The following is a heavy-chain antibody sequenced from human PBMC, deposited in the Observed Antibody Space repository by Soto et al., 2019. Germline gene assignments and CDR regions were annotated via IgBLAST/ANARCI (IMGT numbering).Heavy chain of an antibody. J-gene: IGHJ4*02. CDR2: ISYDGSNN. V-gene: IGHV3-30-3*01. Sequence: PGGSLRLSCVASGFTLSSYAMHWVRQAPGKGLEWVAVISYDGSNNYYADSVKGRFTISRDNSKNTLYLQMNSLRAEDTAVYYCARDFGSLGATIDYWGQGT. CDR3: ARDFGSLGATIDY. D-gene: IGHD1-26*01. CDR1: GFTLSSYA.